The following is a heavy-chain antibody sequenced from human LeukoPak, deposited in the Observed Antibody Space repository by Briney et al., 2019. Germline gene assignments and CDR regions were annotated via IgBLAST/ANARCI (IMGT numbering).Heavy chain of an antibody. J-gene: IGHJ6*03. D-gene: IGHD3-10*01. CDR2: IYYSGST. CDR3: ARSGLRELWTPAYYYYMDV. CDR1: GGSISSYY. V-gene: IGHV4-59*01. Sequence: SETLSLTCTVSGGSISSYYWSWIRQPPGKGLEWIGYIYYSGSTNYNPSLKSRVTISVDTSKNQFSLKLSSVTAADTAVYYCARSGLRELWTPAYYYYMDVWGKGTTVTISS.